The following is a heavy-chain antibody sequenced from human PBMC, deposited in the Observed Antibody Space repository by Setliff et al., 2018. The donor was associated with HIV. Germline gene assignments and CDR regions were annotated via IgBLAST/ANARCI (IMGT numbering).Heavy chain of an antibody. D-gene: IGHD1-26*01. Sequence: SETLSLTCAVSGYSISSGYYWAWIRQSPGKGLDWIGSIHHSGTTYYNPSLKSRVTISVDTATNQVSLQVNSVTAVDTAVYYCARVPHRVVGTTTLLYHFDYWGLGTLVTSPQ. CDR1: GYSISSGYY. V-gene: IGHV4-38-2*01. J-gene: IGHJ4*02. CDR3: ARVPHRVVGTTTLLYHFDY. CDR2: IHHSGTT.